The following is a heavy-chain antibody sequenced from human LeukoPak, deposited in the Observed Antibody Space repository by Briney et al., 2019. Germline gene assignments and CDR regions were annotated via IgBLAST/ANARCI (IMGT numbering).Heavy chain of an antibody. CDR2: ISSSSNTI. J-gene: IGHJ4*02. Sequence: GGSLRLSCAASGFTFSSHSMHWVRQAPGKGLEWVSYISSSSNTIYYADSVEGRFTISRDNAKNSLYLQMNSLRAEDTAVYYCARDQGGVGYWGQGTLVTVSS. CDR1: GFTFSSHS. D-gene: IGHD3-16*01. CDR3: ARDQGGVGY. V-gene: IGHV3-48*01.